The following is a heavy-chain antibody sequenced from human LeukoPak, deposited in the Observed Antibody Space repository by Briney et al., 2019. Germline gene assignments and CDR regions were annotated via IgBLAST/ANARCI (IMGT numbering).Heavy chain of an antibody. J-gene: IGHJ4*02. Sequence: SETLSLTCTVSGGSISSYYWSGIRQPPGKGLEWIGYIYYSGSTNYNPSLKSRVTISVDTSKNQFSLKLSSVTAADTAVYYCARVLSSSSKVLDYWGQGTLVTVSS. CDR1: GGSISSYY. V-gene: IGHV4-59*01. CDR2: IYYSGST. CDR3: ARVLSSSSKVLDY. D-gene: IGHD6-6*01.